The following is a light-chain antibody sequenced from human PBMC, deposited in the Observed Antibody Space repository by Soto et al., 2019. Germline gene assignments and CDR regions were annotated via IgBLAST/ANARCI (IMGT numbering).Light chain of an antibody. J-gene: IGLJ2*01. CDR1: SSDIGAYDY. Sequence: QSALTQPASLSGSPGQSITISCTGTSSDIGAYDYVSWYQQHPGKAPKLMIYAVSNRPSGVSNRFSGSKSGNTASLTISGLQAEDESDYYCSSYTSINTRRVVFGGGTKLTVL. V-gene: IGLV2-14*01. CDR3: SSYTSINTRRVV. CDR2: AVS.